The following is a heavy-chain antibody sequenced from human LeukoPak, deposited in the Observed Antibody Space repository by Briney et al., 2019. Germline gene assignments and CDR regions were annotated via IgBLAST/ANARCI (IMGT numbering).Heavy chain of an antibody. CDR2: ISAYTGST. Sequence: GASVKVSCKASGYTFINYGLTWVRQAPGQGFEWMGWISAYTGSTNYAQKLQGRGTMPTDPSTSTAYMDLRSLRSDDTAVYYCARTVGATGAFDIWGQGTMVIVSS. CDR3: ARTVGATGAFDI. J-gene: IGHJ3*02. CDR1: GYTFINYG. D-gene: IGHD1-26*01. V-gene: IGHV1-18*01.